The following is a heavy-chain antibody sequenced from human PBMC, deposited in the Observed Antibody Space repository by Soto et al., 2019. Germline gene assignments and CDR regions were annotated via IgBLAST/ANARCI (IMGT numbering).Heavy chain of an antibody. V-gene: IGHV4-31*01. D-gene: IGHD5-18*01. J-gene: IGHJ4*02. CDR1: GGSISSGGYY. CDR3: ERGIGYSYGKPSECAY. CDR2: ISYTEST. Sequence: QVQLQESGPGLVKPSQTLSLTCTVSGGSISSGGYYWNWIRQHPGKGLEGIGSISYTESTYYNPSPKSPNTISVDSAKNQFSLKLGYVTAADTAVYYCERGIGYSYGKPSECAYWGKGTLGIGSA.